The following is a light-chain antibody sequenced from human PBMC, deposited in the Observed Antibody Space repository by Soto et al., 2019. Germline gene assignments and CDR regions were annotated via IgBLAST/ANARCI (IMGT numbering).Light chain of an antibody. CDR2: GNS. CDR1: SSNIGAGYD. CDR3: QSYDSSLSVVV. J-gene: IGLJ2*01. V-gene: IGLV1-40*01. Sequence: QPVLTQPPSVSGAPGQRVTISCTGSSSNIGAGYDVHWYQQLPGTAPKLLIYGNSNRPSGVPDRFSGSKSGTSASLAITGLQAEDVADYYCQSYDSSLSVVVFGGGTKLTVL.